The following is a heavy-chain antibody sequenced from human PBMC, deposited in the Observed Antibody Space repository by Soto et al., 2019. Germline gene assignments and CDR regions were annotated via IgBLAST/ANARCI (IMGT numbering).Heavy chain of an antibody. CDR3: LNSGFNACIYG. CDR1: PFTLNHYG. CDR2: ISYDGNN. D-gene: IGHD5-12*01. J-gene: IGHJ6*01. Sequence: SMRLSWAASPFTLNHYGVHWVRQAPGKGLEWVAGISYDGNNYYADSVTGRFTISRDNSNTLYLQMSRLRAEDTAVYYCLNSGFNACIYGCGKGTRGTVAS. V-gene: IGHV3-30*18.